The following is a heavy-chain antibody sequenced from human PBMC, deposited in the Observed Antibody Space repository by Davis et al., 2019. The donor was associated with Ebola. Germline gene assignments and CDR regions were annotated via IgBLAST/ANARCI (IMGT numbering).Heavy chain of an antibody. V-gene: IGHV4-39*01. CDR2: IYYSGST. D-gene: IGHD3-10*01. CDR3: ARLRGYYGSGSSPYFDY. CDR1: GGSISSSSYY. J-gene: IGHJ4*02. Sequence: SETLSLTCTVSGGSISSSSYYWGWIRQPPGKGLEWIGSIYYSGSTYYNPSLKSRVTISVDTSKNQFSLKLSSVTAADTAVYYCARLRGYYGSGSSPYFDYWGQGTLVTVSS.